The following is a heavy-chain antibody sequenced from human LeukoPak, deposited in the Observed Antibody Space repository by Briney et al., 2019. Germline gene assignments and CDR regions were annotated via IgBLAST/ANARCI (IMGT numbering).Heavy chain of an antibody. CDR1: GGSISSYY. CDR2: IYYSGDT. V-gene: IGHV4-59*08. CDR3: ARLWGPFGGNSETDAFDI. Sequence: PSETLSLTCTVSGGSISSYYWGWIRQPPGKGLEWLGYIYYSGDTNYNPSLKSRVTIPVDTSKNQFSLKLSSVTAADTAVYYCARLWGPFGGNSETDAFDIWGQGTMVTVSS. J-gene: IGHJ3*02. D-gene: IGHD4-23*01.